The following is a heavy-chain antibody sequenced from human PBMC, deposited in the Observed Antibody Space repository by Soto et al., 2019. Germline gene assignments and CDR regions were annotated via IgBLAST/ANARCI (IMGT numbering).Heavy chain of an antibody. CDR2: ISAYNGNT. D-gene: IGHD2-15*01. CDR3: ARDIVVVVAATYYYYMDV. Sequence: QVQLVQSGAEVKKPGASVKVSCKASGYTFTSYGISWVRQAPGQGLEWMGWISAYNGNTNYAQKLQGRVTMTTDTSTSTSYMELRSLRSDDTALYYCARDIVVVVAATYYYYMDVWGKGTTVTVSS. CDR1: GYTFTSYG. J-gene: IGHJ6*03. V-gene: IGHV1-18*01.